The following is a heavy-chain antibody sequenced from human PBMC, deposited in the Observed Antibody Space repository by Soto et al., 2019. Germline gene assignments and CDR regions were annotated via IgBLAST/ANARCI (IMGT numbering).Heavy chain of an antibody. D-gene: IGHD3-22*01. CDR1: GFTFSSYA. Sequence: GGSLRLSCAASGFTFSSYAMSWVREAPVNGLEWVSAISGSGGSTYYADSVKGRFTISRDNSKNTLYLQMNSLRADDTAVYYCAKDRPNYYDSSGYHNTWGQGTLVTFSS. J-gene: IGHJ5*02. CDR3: AKDRPNYYDSSGYHNT. V-gene: IGHV3-23*01. CDR2: ISGSGGST.